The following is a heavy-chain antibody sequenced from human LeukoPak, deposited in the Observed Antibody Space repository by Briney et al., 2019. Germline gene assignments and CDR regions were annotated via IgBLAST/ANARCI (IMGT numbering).Heavy chain of an antibody. Sequence: PGGSLRLSCAASGFTFSNYGMHWVRQAPGKGLEWVAVIPYDGSNTYYADSVKGRFTISRDNSKSTLYLQMKSLRPEDTAVYYCAKNTKPTLVTPDFWGQGTLVTVSS. J-gene: IGHJ4*02. V-gene: IGHV3-30*18. D-gene: IGHD4-23*01. CDR3: AKNTKPTLVTPDF. CDR2: IPYDGSNT. CDR1: GFTFSNYG.